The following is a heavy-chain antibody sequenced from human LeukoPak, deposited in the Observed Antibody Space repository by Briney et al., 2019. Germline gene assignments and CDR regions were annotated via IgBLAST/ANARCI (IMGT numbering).Heavy chain of an antibody. Sequence: KPSETLSLTCTVSGGAISSSSYYWGWIRQPPGKGLEWIGNISYNGRTYYNPSLKSRVTILVDTSKNQFSLKLSSVTAADTAVYYCARHWDSSGWLDYWGQGTLVTVSS. CDR3: ARHWDSSGWLDY. CDR1: GGAISSSSYY. J-gene: IGHJ4*02. CDR2: ISYNGRT. D-gene: IGHD6-19*01. V-gene: IGHV4-39*07.